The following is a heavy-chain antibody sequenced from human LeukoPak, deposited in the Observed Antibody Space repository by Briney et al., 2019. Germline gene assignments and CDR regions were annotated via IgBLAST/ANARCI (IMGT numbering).Heavy chain of an antibody. CDR1: GYTLTEYY. V-gene: IGHV1-2*02. D-gene: IGHD2-8*02. CDR2: IIPDSGGT. J-gene: IGHJ4*02. Sequence: ASVKVSCKASGYTLTEYYIHWVRQAPGQGLEWMGFIIPDSGGTTYQQNFQGRVTKTRDTSISTFYMELSSLRPDDTAVYYCSTEDKYCTGANCGVFWGQGTLVTVSS. CDR3: STEDKYCTGANCGVF.